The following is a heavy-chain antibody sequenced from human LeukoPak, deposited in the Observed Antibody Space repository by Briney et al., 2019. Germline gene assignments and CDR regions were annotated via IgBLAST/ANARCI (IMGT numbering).Heavy chain of an antibody. CDR2: IRYDGSDK. J-gene: IGHJ6*03. V-gene: IGHV3-30*02. Sequence: GGSLRLSCAASRLTLDSYGMHWVSQAQGKGLEWEAFIRYDGSDKYYGDSVKGRFTISRDNLKNTLYLQRVTLTPEDTSVYYCAMSPGYGWGNFYKGTSFYYYYSMDVWGKGTTVTVSS. CDR3: AMSPGYGWGNFYKGTSFYYYYSMDV. D-gene: IGHD6-19*01. CDR1: RLTLDSYG.